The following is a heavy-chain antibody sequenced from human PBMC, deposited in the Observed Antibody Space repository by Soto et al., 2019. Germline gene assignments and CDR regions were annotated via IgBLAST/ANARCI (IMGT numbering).Heavy chain of an antibody. Sequence: EVQLLESGGGLVQPGGFLRLSCATSGLTSSNYAMSWVRQAPGKGLEWVSSIGGRDDSTYYAESVQGRFTISRDISKNALYLHMNSLRVDDTAIYYCANYYDSSGYPHGFFQHCGQGTLVTVSS. CDR3: ANYYDSSGYPHGFFQH. CDR1: GLTSSNYA. CDR2: IGGRDDST. J-gene: IGHJ1*01. D-gene: IGHD3-22*01. V-gene: IGHV3-23*01.